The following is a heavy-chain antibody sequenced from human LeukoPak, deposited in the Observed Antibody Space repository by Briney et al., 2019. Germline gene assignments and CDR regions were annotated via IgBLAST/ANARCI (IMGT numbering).Heavy chain of an antibody. Sequence: ASVKVSCKASGYTFTGYYMHWVRQAPGQGLEWMGWINPNSGGTNYAQKFQGRVTMTRDTSISTAYMELSRLRSDDTAVYYCARDGIGGAELFDYWGQGTLVTVSS. CDR3: ARDGIGGAELFDY. CDR2: INPNSGGT. D-gene: IGHD1-26*01. J-gene: IGHJ4*02. CDR1: GYTFTGYY. V-gene: IGHV1-2*02.